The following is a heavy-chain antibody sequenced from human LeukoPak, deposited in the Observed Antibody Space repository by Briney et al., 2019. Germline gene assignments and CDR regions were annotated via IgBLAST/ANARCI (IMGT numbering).Heavy chain of an antibody. CDR3: ARERLGGSLTDFDY. D-gene: IGHD1-26*01. CDR1: GFTFSSYS. V-gene: IGHV3-21*01. J-gene: IGHJ4*02. CDR2: ISSSSSYI. Sequence: KTGESLRLSCAASGFTFSSYSMNWVRQAPGKGLEWVSSISSSSSYIYYADSVKGRFTISRDNAKNSLYLQMNSLRAEDTAVYYCARERLGGSLTDFDYWGQGTLVTVSS.